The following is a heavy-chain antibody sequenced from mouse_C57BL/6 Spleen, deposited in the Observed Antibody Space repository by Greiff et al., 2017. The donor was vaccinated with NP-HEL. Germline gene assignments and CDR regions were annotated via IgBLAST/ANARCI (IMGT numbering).Heavy chain of an antibody. CDR3: ARDPLITTVVAEAYFDY. Sequence: EVQGVESGGGLVKPGGSLKLSCAASGFTFSSYAMSWVRQTPEKRLEWVATISDGGSYTYYPDNVKGRFTISRDNAKNNLYLQMSHLKSEDTAMYYCARDPLITTVVAEAYFDYWGQGTTLTVSS. CDR1: GFTFSSYA. D-gene: IGHD1-1*01. CDR2: ISDGGSYT. J-gene: IGHJ2*01. V-gene: IGHV5-4*01.